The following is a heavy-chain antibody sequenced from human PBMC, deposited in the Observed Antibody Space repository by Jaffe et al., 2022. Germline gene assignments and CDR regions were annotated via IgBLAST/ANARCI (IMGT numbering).Heavy chain of an antibody. D-gene: IGHD2-15*01. J-gene: IGHJ3*02. Sequence: QVQLQESGPGLVKPSETLSLTCTVSGASLSSSSYYWGWIRQPPGKGLEWIGSIYYTGDTYYNPSLKSRVTIFEDTSKNQFSLELTSVTAADTAVYFCARHDHCSRDTCYLRANAFDIWGQGTMVTVSS. CDR3: ARHDHCSRDTCYLRANAFDI. CDR1: GASLSSSSYY. V-gene: IGHV4-39*01. CDR2: IYYTGDT.